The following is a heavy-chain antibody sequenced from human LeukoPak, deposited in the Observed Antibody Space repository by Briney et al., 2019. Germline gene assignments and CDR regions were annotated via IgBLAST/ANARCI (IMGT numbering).Heavy chain of an antibody. V-gene: IGHV3-30*18. CDR1: GFTFSSYG. Sequence: GGSLRLSCAASGFTFSSYGMHWVRQAPGKGLEWVAVISYDGSNKYYADSVKGRFTISRDNSKNTLYLQMNSLRAEDTAVYYCAKELNAFETDYYDSSGQHDWGQGTLVTVSS. D-gene: IGHD3-22*01. CDR3: AKELNAFETDYYDSSGQHD. CDR2: ISYDGSNK. J-gene: IGHJ4*02.